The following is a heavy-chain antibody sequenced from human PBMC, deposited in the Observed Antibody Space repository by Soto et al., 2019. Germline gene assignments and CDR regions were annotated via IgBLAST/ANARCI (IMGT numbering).Heavy chain of an antibody. D-gene: IGHD2-2*01. Sequence: ASVKVSCKASGYTFTSYGISWVRQAPGQGLEWMGWISAYNGNTNYAQKLQGRVTMTTDTSTSTAYMELRSLRSDDTAVYYCATYHADYYYYGMDVWGQGTTVTVSS. J-gene: IGHJ6*02. CDR3: ATYHADYYYYGMDV. CDR2: ISAYNGNT. CDR1: GYTFTSYG. V-gene: IGHV1-18*01.